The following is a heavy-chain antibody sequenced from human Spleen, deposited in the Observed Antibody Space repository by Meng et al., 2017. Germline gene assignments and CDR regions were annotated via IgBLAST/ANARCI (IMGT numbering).Heavy chain of an antibody. CDR1: GGSISSDNW. V-gene: IGHV4-4*02. Sequence: QVQLQESVPGLVKPSGTLSLTCAVSGGSISSDNWWSWVRQPPGKGLEWIGEIYHSGSTNYNPSLKSRITISVDKPKNQFSLTLSSVTAADTAVYYCTKNDFYCLGYWGQGTLVTVSS. J-gene: IGHJ4*02. CDR2: IYHSGST. D-gene: IGHD2-21*01. CDR3: TKNDFYCLGY.